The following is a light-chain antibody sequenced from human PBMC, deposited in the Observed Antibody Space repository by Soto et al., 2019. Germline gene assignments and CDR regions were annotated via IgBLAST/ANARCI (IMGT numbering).Light chain of an antibody. J-gene: IGKJ1*01. Sequence: EIVLTQSAGTLSLSPGERATLSCRASQSVSSSYLAWYQQKPGQAPRLLIYGASSRATGIPDRFSGSGSGTDFTLTISRLEPEDFAVYYCQQYGSSKWTFGQGTRWIS. V-gene: IGKV3-20*01. CDR1: QSVSSSY. CDR2: GAS. CDR3: QQYGSSKWT.